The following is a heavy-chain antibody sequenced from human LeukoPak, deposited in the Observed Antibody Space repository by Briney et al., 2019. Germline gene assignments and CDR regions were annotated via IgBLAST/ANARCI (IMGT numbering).Heavy chain of an antibody. V-gene: IGHV3-30*03. CDR3: ARGIALDY. CDR2: ISYDGSNK. Sequence: PGGSLRLSCAASGFTFSSYGMHWVRQAPGKGLEWVAVISYDGSNKYYADSVKGRFTISRDNSKNTLYLQMNSLRAEDTAVYYCARGIALDYWGQGTLVTVS. CDR1: GFTFSSYG. J-gene: IGHJ4*02. D-gene: IGHD6-13*01.